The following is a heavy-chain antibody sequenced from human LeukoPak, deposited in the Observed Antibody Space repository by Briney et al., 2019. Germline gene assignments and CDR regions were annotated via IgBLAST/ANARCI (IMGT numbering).Heavy chain of an antibody. CDR2: ISYDGSNK. V-gene: IGHV3-30*03. Sequence: GGSLRLSCAASGFTFSSYVMHWVRQAPGKGLEWVAVISYDGSNKYYADSVKGRFTISRDNSKNTLYLQMNSLRAENTAVYYCATLPEDDAFDIWGQGTMVTVSS. J-gene: IGHJ3*02. CDR1: GFTFSSYV. CDR3: ATLPEDDAFDI. D-gene: IGHD3-10*01.